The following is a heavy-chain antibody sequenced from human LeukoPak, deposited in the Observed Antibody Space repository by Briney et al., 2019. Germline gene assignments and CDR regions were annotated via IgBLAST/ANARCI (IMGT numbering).Heavy chain of an antibody. Sequence: SETLSLTCAVYGGSFSGYYWSWIRQPPGKGLEWIGEINHSGSTNYNPSLKSRVTISVDTSKNQFSLKLSSVTAADTAVYYCARGRTYYDCVWGSYRPHYYYYGMDVWGQGTTVTVSS. D-gene: IGHD3-16*02. V-gene: IGHV4-34*01. CDR3: ARGRTYYDCVWGSYRPHYYYYGMDV. CDR2: INHSGST. CDR1: GGSFSGYY. J-gene: IGHJ6*02.